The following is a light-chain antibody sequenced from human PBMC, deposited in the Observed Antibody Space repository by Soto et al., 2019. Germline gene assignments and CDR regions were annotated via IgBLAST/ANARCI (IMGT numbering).Light chain of an antibody. CDR2: AAS. Sequence: DIQMTQSPSSLSASVGDRFTITCRASQSISSYLNWYQQKPGKAPKLLIYAASSLQSGVPSRFSGSGSGTDFTLTISRLEPEDFATYYCLQDYNYPWTFGQGTKVDIK. CDR3: LQDYNYPWT. J-gene: IGKJ1*01. V-gene: IGKV1-39*01. CDR1: QSISSY.